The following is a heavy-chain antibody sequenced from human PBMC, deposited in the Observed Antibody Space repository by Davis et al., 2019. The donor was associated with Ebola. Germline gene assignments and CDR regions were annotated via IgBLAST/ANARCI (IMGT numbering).Heavy chain of an antibody. J-gene: IGHJ6*02. CDR1: GYTFTGYY. D-gene: IGHD3-22*01. V-gene: IGHV1-2*04. Sequence: ASVKVSCKASGYTFTGYYMHWVRQAPGQGLEWMGWINPNSGGTNYAQKFQGWVTMTRDTSISTAYMELSRLRSDDTAVYYCAKAEEQYYYDSSGYYVRHQGMDVWGQGTTVTVSS. CDR2: INPNSGGT. CDR3: AKAEEQYYYDSSGYYVRHQGMDV.